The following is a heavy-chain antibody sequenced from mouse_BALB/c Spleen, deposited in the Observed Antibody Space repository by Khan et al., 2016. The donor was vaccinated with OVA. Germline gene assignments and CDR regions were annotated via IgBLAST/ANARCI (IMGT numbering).Heavy chain of an antibody. CDR2: ISPGSGDT. CDR3: ARRNYVGSTFAY. CDR1: GYTFTDYY. D-gene: IGHD1-2*01. J-gene: IGHJ3*01. Sequence: QVRLQQSGAELARPGASVKLSCKASGYTFTDYYINWVKQRTGQGLEWIGEISPGSGDTYYNEKFKGKATLTADKSSSTVYMQLSSLTSEASAVYFCARRNYVGSTFAYWGQGTLVTVSA. V-gene: IGHV1-77*01.